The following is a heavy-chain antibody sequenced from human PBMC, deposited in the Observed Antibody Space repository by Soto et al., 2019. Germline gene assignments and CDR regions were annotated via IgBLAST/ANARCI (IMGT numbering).Heavy chain of an antibody. CDR2: INPSGGST. D-gene: IGHD6-19*01. V-gene: IGHV1-46*01. CDR3: ARDYGSSGWYEFDY. Sequence: ASVKVSCKASGYTFTSYGIGWVRQAPGQGLEWMGIINPSGGSTSYAQKFQGRVTMTTDTSTSTVYMELSSLRSEDTAVYYCARDYGSSGWYEFDYWGQGTLVTVSS. J-gene: IGHJ4*02. CDR1: GYTFTSYG.